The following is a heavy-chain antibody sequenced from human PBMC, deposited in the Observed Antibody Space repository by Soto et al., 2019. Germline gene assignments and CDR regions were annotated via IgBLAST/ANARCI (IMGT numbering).Heavy chain of an antibody. Sequence: PGESLKISCKGSGYSFTSYWIGWVRQMPGKGLGWMGIIYPGDSDTRYSPSFQGQVTISADKSISTAYLQWSSLRASDAAMYYCARQSRSNWFDPWGQGTLVTVSS. CDR2: IYPGDSDT. D-gene: IGHD2-15*01. J-gene: IGHJ5*02. CDR3: ARQSRSNWFDP. V-gene: IGHV5-51*01. CDR1: GYSFTSYW.